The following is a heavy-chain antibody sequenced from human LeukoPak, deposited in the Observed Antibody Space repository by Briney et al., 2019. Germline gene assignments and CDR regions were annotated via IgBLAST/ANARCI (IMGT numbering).Heavy chain of an antibody. CDR1: GGTFSSYA. CDR2: IIPILGIA. J-gene: IGHJ6*02. D-gene: IGHD3-9*01. Sequence: ASVKVSCKASGGTFSSYAISWVRQAPGQGLEWMGRIIPILGIANYAQKFQGRVTITADKSTSTAYMELSSLRSEDTAVYYCARVKKEATGGPDYDILTGYYYYYGMDVWGQGTTVTVSS. CDR3: ARVKKEATGGPDYDILTGYYYYYGMDV. V-gene: IGHV1-69*04.